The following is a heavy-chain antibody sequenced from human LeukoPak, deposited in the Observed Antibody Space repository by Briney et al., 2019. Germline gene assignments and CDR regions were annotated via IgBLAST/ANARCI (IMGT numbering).Heavy chain of an antibody. CDR1: GYTFTSNY. Sequence: VASVKVSCKAFGYTFTSNYIHWVRQAPGQGPEWMGVISPSGGSTTYAQKFQGRVTMTTDTSTSTAYMELRSLRSDDTAVYYCARDAINYSSGWYGNAFDIWGQGTMVTVSS. V-gene: IGHV1-46*01. CDR3: ARDAINYSSGWYGNAFDI. CDR2: ISPSGGST. J-gene: IGHJ3*02. D-gene: IGHD6-19*01.